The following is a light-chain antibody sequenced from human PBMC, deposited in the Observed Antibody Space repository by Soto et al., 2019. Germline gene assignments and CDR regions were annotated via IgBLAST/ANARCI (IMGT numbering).Light chain of an antibody. CDR2: WAS. Sequence: DIVMTQSPYSLAVXXXXXXXXXXXSXXSXXYSSNNKNYLAWYQQKPGQPPKLLIYWASTRESGVPDRFSGSGSGTDFTLTISSLQAEDVAFYYCQQYYNTPPTFGQGTKVDI. J-gene: IGKJ1*01. CDR3: QQYYNTPPT. V-gene: IGKV4-1*01. CDR1: XSXXYSSNNKNY.